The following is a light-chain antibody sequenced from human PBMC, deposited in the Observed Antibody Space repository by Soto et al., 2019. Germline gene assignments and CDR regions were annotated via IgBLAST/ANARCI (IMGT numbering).Light chain of an antibody. Sequence: QSALTQPPSVSAASGQRVTISCSGSSSNIGKNYVSWYQQLPGTAPKLLIYETYRRPSGIPDRFSGSKSGTSATLAITGLQTGDEADYYCGTWDNSLTIVAFGGGTKLTVL. V-gene: IGLV1-51*02. CDR2: ETY. CDR1: SSNIGKNY. CDR3: GTWDNSLTIVA. J-gene: IGLJ2*01.